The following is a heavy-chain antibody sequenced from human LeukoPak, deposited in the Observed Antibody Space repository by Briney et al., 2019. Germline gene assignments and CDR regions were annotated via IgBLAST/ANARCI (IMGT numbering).Heavy chain of an antibody. Sequence: PSETLSLTCTVSGGSISSYYWSWIRQPPGKGLEWIGYIYYSGSTNYNPSLKSRVTISVDTSKNQFSLKLSSVTAADTAVYYCARRPGAFGGSGSYYSGLYYYMDVWGKGTTVTISS. J-gene: IGHJ6*03. CDR3: ARRPGAFGGSGSYYSGLYYYMDV. D-gene: IGHD3-10*01. V-gene: IGHV4-59*12. CDR1: GGSISSYY. CDR2: IYYSGST.